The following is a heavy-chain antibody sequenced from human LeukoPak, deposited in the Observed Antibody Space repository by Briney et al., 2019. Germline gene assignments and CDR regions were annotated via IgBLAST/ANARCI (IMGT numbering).Heavy chain of an antibody. V-gene: IGHV3-23*01. CDR2: ISGSGGST. CDR1: GFTFSSYA. CDR3: AKNYDILTGYYTPLYFDY. Sequence: PGGSLRLSCAASGFTFSSYAMSWVRQAPGKGLEWVSAISGSGGSTYYADSVKGRFTISRDNSKNTLYLQMNSLRAEDTAVYYCAKNYDILTGYYTPLYFDYWGQGTLVTVSS. D-gene: IGHD3-9*01. J-gene: IGHJ4*02.